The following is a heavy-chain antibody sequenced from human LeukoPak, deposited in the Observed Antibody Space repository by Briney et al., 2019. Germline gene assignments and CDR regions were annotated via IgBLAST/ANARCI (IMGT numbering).Heavy chain of an antibody. D-gene: IGHD6-13*01. CDR2: VNRDGSET. CDR1: GFALSSHW. J-gene: IGHJ4*02. V-gene: IGHV3-7*03. CDR3: AKVIRSNWYGTFDY. Sequence: GGSLRLSCAASGFALSSHWMTWVRQVPGRGPEWVANVNRDGSETYYLDSVKGRFTISKDNAKSTLYLQMNSLRAEDTAVYYCAKVIRSNWYGTFDYWGQGTLVTVSS.